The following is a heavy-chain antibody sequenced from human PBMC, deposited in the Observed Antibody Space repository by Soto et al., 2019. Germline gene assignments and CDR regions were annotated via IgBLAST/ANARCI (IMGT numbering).Heavy chain of an antibody. CDR3: ARGIVSFGGQWEFDP. CDR1: GYNFTSDW. CDR2: IYPGDSDT. J-gene: IGHJ5*02. D-gene: IGHD3-16*01. V-gene: IGHV5-51*01. Sequence: GESLKISCKASGYNFTSDWIAWVRQKPGKSLEWMGIIYPGDSDTRYSPSFQGQVTISADKSLSTAYLQWSSLKPSDTAMYFCARGIVSFGGQWEFDPWGQGTRVTVSS.